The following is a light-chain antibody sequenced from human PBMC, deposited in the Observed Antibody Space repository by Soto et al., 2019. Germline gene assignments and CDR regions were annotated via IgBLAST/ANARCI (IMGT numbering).Light chain of an antibody. J-gene: IGKJ2*01. V-gene: IGKV1-5*01. CDR1: QSITSW. CDR3: QQYNSYLYT. Sequence: DIQMTQSPSTLSASVGDRVTITCRASQSITSWLAWCQQKPGKAPNLLICDASNMESGVPSRFSGSGSGTEFTLTISSLQPDDFATYYCQQYNSYLYTFGQGTKVDIK. CDR2: DAS.